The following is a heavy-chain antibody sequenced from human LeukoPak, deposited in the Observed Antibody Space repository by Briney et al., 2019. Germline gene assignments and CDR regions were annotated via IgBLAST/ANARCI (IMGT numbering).Heavy chain of an antibody. CDR3: AREGQQWLVGYFDY. J-gene: IGHJ4*02. CDR2: INWNGGST. D-gene: IGHD6-19*01. Sequence: GGSLRLSCAASGFTFSDYYMSWIRQAPGKGLEWVSGINWNGGSTGYADSVKGRFTISRDNAKNSLYLQMNSLRAEDTALYYCAREGQQWLVGYFDYWGQGTLVTVSS. V-gene: IGHV3-20*04. CDR1: GFTFSDYY.